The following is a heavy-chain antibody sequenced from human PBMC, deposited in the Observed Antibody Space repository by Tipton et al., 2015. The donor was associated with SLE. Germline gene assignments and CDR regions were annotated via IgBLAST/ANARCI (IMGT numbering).Heavy chain of an antibody. V-gene: IGHV4-34*01. J-gene: IGHJ5*02. Sequence: TLSLTCAVYGGSFSGYYWSWIRQPPGKGLEWIGEINHSGSTNYNPSLKSRVTISADTSKNQFSLKLSSVTAEDTAVYYCARAGGCSSTSCYIGWFDPWGQGTLVTVSS. CDR2: INHSGST. CDR1: GGSFSGYY. D-gene: IGHD2-2*02. CDR3: ARAGGCSSTSCYIGWFDP.